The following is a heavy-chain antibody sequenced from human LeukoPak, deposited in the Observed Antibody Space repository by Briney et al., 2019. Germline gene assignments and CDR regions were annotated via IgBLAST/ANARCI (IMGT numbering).Heavy chain of an antibody. V-gene: IGHV4-34*01. CDR2: INHSGST. CDR1: GGSFSGDY. CDR3: VTLRKRGGAFDN. Sequence: SETLSLTCAVYGGSFSGDYWNWIRQPPGKGLEWIGEINHSGSTNYNPSLKSRVTILVDTSKNQFSLKLRSVTAADTAVYYCVTLRKRGGAFDNWGQGTMVTVSS. J-gene: IGHJ3*02.